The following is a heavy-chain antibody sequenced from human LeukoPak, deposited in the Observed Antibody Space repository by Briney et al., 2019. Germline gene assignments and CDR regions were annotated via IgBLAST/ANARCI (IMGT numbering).Heavy chain of an antibody. Sequence: ASVKVSCKASGGTFSSYDISWVRQAPGQGLEWMGWINTDSGNPTYAQGFTGRFVFSLDSSVSTAYLQISNLMPEDTAKYYCAREILRFDIWGQGTMVIVSS. J-gene: IGHJ3*02. V-gene: IGHV7-4-1*02. CDR2: INTDSGNP. CDR3: AREILRFDI. CDR1: GGTFSSYD.